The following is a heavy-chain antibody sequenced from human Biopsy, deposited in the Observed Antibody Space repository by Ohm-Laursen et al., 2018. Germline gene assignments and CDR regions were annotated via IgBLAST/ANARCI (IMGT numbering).Heavy chain of an antibody. D-gene: IGHD3-16*01. CDR2: ISASSSYI. CDR1: GVTLSGYA. J-gene: IGHJ5*01. V-gene: IGHV3-21*06. Sequence: SLRLSCAASGVTLSGYAMNWVRQAPGKGLEWVSSISASSSYIHYADSVKGRFTVSRDNAKNSLYSQMNSLRAADTAIYYCATELLPPGVGGPWLDSWGQGTPVTVSS. CDR3: ATELLPPGVGGPWLDS.